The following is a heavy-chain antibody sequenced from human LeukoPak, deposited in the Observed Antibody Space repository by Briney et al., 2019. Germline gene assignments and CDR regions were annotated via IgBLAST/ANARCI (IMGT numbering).Heavy chain of an antibody. D-gene: IGHD3-16*01. CDR2: IIPNSSGT. CDR1: TYTFTGYF. Sequence: ASVKVSCKASTYTFTGYFMHWVRQAPGQGLEWIGWIIPNSSGTNFAQKFQGRVTMTRDTSTSTAYMELSGLRSDDTAVYYCGGGGRNNGDYVWGMGIDYGGQGPLVTVSS. V-gene: IGHV1-2*02. J-gene: IGHJ4*02. CDR3: GGGGRNNGDYVWGMGIDY.